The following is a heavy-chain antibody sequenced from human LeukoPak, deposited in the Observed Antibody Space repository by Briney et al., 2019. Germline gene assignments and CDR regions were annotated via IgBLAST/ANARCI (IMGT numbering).Heavy chain of an antibody. Sequence: SETLSLTCTDSGGSISSYSWSWVRQPPGKGLEWIGYIYYSGSTNYNPSLKSRVTISVDTSKNQFSLKLSSVTAADTAVYYWASTLVAAAGRKWAAFDIWGRGTRVTVSS. D-gene: IGHD6-13*01. J-gene: IGHJ3*02. CDR3: ASTLVAAAGRKWAAFDI. CDR1: GGSISSYS. V-gene: IGHV4-59*01. CDR2: IYYSGST.